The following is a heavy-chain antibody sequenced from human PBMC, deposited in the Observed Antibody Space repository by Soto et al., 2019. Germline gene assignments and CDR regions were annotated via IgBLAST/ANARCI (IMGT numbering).Heavy chain of an antibody. V-gene: IGHV3-48*02. CDR2: ISSSSSTI. Sequence: EVQLVESGGGLVQPGGSLRLSCAASGFTFSSYSMNWVRQAPGKGLEWVSYISSSSSTIYYADSVKGRFTISRDNAKNSRYLQMNSLRDEATAVYYCASLYYYDSSGYPGWGQGTLVTVSS. CDR1: GFTFSSYS. J-gene: IGHJ4*02. D-gene: IGHD3-22*01. CDR3: ASLYYYDSSGYPG.